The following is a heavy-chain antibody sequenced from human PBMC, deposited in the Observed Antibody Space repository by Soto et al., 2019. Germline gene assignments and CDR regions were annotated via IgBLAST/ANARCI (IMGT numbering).Heavy chain of an antibody. Sequence: PGGSLRLSCAASGFTFSSYGMHWVRQAPGKGPEWVAVIWYDGSNKYYADSVKGRFTISRDNSKNTLYLQMNSLRAEDTAVYYCARDPHLYYYDSSGYGAFDIWGQGTMVTVSS. J-gene: IGHJ3*02. CDR2: IWYDGSNK. D-gene: IGHD3-22*01. V-gene: IGHV3-33*01. CDR3: ARDPHLYYYDSSGYGAFDI. CDR1: GFTFSSYG.